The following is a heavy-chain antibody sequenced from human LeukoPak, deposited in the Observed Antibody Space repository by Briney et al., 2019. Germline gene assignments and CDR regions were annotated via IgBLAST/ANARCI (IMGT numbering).Heavy chain of an antibody. D-gene: IGHD3-22*01. V-gene: IGHV4-38-2*01. CDR1: GYSISSDNY. CDR2: IYHSGST. J-gene: IGHJ4*02. Sequence: PSETLSLTCAVSGYSISSDNYWVWIRQPPGQGLEWTGGIYHSGSTYYNPSLKSRVTMSVYTSKNQFSLKLSSVTAADTAVYYCARAPRDSSSSNYMRRFDYWGQGTLVTVSS. CDR3: ARAPRDSSSSNYMRRFDY.